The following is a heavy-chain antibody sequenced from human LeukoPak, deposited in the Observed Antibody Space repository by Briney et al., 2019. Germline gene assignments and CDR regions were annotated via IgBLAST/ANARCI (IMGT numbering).Heavy chain of an antibody. D-gene: IGHD3-10*01. J-gene: IGHJ4*02. Sequence: GGSPRLSCAASGFTFISYWMHWVRQAPGKGLVWVSRINSDGSSTSYADSVKGRFTISRDNAKNTLYLQMNSLRAEDTAVYYCERESVAGSKMDYWGQEPRVTVSS. CDR3: ERESVAGSKMDY. V-gene: IGHV3-74*01. CDR2: INSDGSST. CDR1: GFTFISYW.